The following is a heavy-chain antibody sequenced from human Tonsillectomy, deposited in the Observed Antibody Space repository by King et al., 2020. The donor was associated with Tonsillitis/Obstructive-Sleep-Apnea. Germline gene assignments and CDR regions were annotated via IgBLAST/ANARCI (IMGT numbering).Heavy chain of an antibody. J-gene: IGHJ4*02. V-gene: IGHV3-48*03. D-gene: IGHD4-17*01. Sequence: VQLVESGGGLVQPGGSLRLSCAASGFTFSSYEMNWVRQAPGKGLEWVSYISSSGSTIYYADSVKGRFTISRDNAKNSLYLQMNSLRAEDTAVYYCARVSVAPVTTNYFDYWGQGTLVTVSS. CDR2: ISSSGSTI. CDR3: ARVSVAPVTTNYFDY. CDR1: GFTFSSYE.